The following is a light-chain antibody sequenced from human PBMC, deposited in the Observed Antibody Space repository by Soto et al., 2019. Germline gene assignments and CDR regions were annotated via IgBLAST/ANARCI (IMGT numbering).Light chain of an antibody. CDR3: GTWDSSLSGGV. Sequence: QSALTQPASVSGSPGQSITISCTGTSSDVGGYTYVSWYQQHPGRAPKLMIYEVSNRPSGVSNRFSGSESGNTASLTISGLQAEDEADYYCGTWDSSLSGGVFGGGTKLTVL. V-gene: IGLV2-14*01. J-gene: IGLJ3*02. CDR1: SSDVGGYTY. CDR2: EVS.